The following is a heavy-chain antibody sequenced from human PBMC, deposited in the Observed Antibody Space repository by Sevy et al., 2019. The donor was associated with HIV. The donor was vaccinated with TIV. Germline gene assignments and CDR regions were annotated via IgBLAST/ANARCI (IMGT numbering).Heavy chain of an antibody. Sequence: GGSLRLSCAASAFTFSSYSMNWVRQAPGKGLEWVSSISSSSSYIYYADSVKGRFTISRDNAKNSLYLQMNSLRAEDTAVYYCARDGNYDFWSGYYIPYYYYGMDVWGQGTTVTVSS. V-gene: IGHV3-21*01. CDR3: ARDGNYDFWSGYYIPYYYYGMDV. CDR1: AFTFSSYS. D-gene: IGHD3-3*01. J-gene: IGHJ6*02. CDR2: ISSSSSYI.